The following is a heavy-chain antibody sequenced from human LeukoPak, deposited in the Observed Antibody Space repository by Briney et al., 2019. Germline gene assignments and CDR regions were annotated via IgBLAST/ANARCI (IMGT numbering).Heavy chain of an antibody. CDR2: IYYSGST. CDR1: GGSISSYY. V-gene: IGHV4-59*01. D-gene: IGHD3-3*01. CDR3: ARAETIFGVVKIDP. J-gene: IGHJ5*02. Sequence: SETLSLTCTVSGGSISSYYWSWIRQPPGKGLEWIGYIYYSGSTNYNPSLKSRVTISVGTSKNQFSLKLSSVTAADTAVYYCARAETIFGVVKIDPWGQGTLVTVSS.